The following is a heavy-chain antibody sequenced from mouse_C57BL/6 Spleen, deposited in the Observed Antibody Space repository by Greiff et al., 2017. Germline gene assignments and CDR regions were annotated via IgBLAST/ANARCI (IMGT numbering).Heavy chain of an antibody. CDR3: ARSTYYGYDGWYFDV. Sequence: QVQLKQPGTELVKPGASVKLSCKASGYTFTSYWMHWVKQRPGQGLEWIGNINPSNGGTNYNEKFKSKATLTVDKSSSTAYMQLSRLTSEDSAVXYCARSTYYGYDGWYFDVWGTGTTVTVSS. D-gene: IGHD2-9*01. CDR1: GYTFTSYW. J-gene: IGHJ1*03. V-gene: IGHV1-53*01. CDR2: INPSNGGT.